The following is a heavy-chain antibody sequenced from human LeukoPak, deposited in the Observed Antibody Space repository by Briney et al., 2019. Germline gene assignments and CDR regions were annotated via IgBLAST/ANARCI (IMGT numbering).Heavy chain of an antibody. J-gene: IGHJ4*02. CDR3: ARSGYCSSTSCYAFNY. V-gene: IGHV4-59*01. D-gene: IGHD2-2*01. CDR1: GGSISSYY. CDR2: IYYSGST. Sequence: SETLSLTCSVSGGSISSYYWSWIRQPPGKGLEWIGYIYYSGSTNYNPSLKSRVTISVDTSKNQFSLKLSSVTAADTAVYYCARSGYCSSTSCYAFNYWGQGTLLTVSS.